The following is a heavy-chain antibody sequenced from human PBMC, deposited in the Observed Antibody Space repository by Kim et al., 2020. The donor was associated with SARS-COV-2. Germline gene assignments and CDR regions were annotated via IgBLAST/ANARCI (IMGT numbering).Heavy chain of an antibody. V-gene: IGHV4-34*01. D-gene: IGHD6-13*01. J-gene: IGHJ6*03. CDR1: GETFSPNY. Sequence: SETLSLTCAVYGETFSPNYWNWVRQAPGKGLEWIGEVTYSGVNSYNPSFKRRLTMSVDTAKNQFSLRLSSLTTEDTAVYYCAGGKPYRQQLIGLSLFYYYHMDVWGIGTTVTVSS. CDR2: VTYSGVN. CDR3: AGGKPYRQQLIGLSLFYYYHMDV.